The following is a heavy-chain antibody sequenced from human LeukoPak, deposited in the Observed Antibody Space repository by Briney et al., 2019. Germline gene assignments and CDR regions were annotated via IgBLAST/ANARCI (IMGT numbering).Heavy chain of an antibody. CDR3: AKDKSPEHY. CDR1: GFTFSNYA. Sequence: PGGSLRLSCAASGFTFSNYAMSWVRQAPGKGLEWVSAININGGSTYYADSVKGRFTISRDNSKNTLYLQMNSLRAEDTAVYHCAKDKSPEHYWGQGTLVTVSS. V-gene: IGHV3-23*01. J-gene: IGHJ4*02. CDR2: ININGGST.